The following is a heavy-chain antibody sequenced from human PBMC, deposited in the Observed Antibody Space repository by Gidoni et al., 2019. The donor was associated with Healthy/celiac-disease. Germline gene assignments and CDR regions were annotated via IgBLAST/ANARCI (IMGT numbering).Heavy chain of an antibody. CDR2: IRSKANSYAT. CDR1: GFTFSGSA. V-gene: IGHV3-73*01. J-gene: IGHJ4*02. D-gene: IGHD3-10*01. CDR3: TRRVQYGSGSYHFDY. Sequence: EVQLVESGGGLVQPGGSLKLSCAASGFTFSGSAMHWVRQASGKGLEWVGRIRSKANSYATAYAASVKGRFTISRDDSKNTAYLQMNSLKTEDTAVYYCTRRVQYGSGSYHFDYWGQGTLVTVSS.